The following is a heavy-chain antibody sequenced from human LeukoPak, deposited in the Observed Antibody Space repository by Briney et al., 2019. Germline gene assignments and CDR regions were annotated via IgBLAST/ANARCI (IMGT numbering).Heavy chain of an antibody. J-gene: IGHJ5*02. D-gene: IGHD3-10*01. Sequence: PGGSLRLSCAASGFTVSSNYMSWVRQAPGKGLEWVSVIYSGGSTYYADSVKGRFTISRDNSKNTLYLQMNSLRAEDTAVYYCARDPLTYGSGTNWFDPWGQGTLVTVSS. V-gene: IGHV3-66*01. CDR3: ARDPLTYGSGTNWFDP. CDR2: IYSGGST. CDR1: GFTVSSNY.